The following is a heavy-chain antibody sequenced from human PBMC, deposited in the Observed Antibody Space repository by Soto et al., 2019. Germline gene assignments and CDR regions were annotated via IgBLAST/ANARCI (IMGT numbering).Heavy chain of an antibody. D-gene: IGHD7-27*01. Sequence: SLRLSCVASGFTFSIFAMSWVRQSPGKGLEWVSTISGSGGSTYYADAVKGRFTISRDNSMGTLYLQMKSLRVEDTAIYYCAKEVSLGSTVDLGYWGQGALVTVSS. CDR1: GFTFSIFA. CDR3: AKEVSLGSTVDLGY. CDR2: ISGSGGST. V-gene: IGHV3-23*01. J-gene: IGHJ4*02.